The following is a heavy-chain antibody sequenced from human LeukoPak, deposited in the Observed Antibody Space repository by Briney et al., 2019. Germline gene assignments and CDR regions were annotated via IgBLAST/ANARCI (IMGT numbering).Heavy chain of an antibody. CDR1: GGSISSYY. CDR2: IYYSGST. Sequence: SETLSLTCTVSGGSISSYYWSWIRQPPGKGLEWIGYIYYSGSTNYSPSLKSRVTISVDTSKNQFSLKLSSVTAADTAVYYCARDTSFYYDSSGYFDLWGRGTLVTVSS. D-gene: IGHD3-22*01. J-gene: IGHJ2*01. V-gene: IGHV4-59*01. CDR3: ARDTSFYYDSSGYFDL.